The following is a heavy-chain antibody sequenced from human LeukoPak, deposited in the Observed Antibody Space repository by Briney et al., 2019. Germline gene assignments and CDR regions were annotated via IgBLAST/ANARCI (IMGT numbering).Heavy chain of an antibody. CDR1: GFTFSSYS. D-gene: IGHD2-15*01. V-gene: IGHV3-21*01. CDR2: ISSSSSYI. CDR3: ARKCSGGSCYEDY. J-gene: IGHJ4*02. Sequence: GGSLRLSCAASGFTFSSYSMNWVRQAPGKGLEWVSSISSSSSYIYYADSVKGRFTISRDNAKNSLYLQMNSLRAEDTAVHYCARKCSGGSCYEDYWGQGTLVTVSS.